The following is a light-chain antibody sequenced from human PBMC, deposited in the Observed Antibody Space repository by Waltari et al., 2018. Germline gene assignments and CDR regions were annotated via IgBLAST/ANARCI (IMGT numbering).Light chain of an antibody. J-gene: IGLJ1*01. V-gene: IGLV2-23*01. CDR2: EGS. CDR3: CSYAGSSPYV. Sequence: QSALTQPASVSGSPGQSITISCTGTSRDVGSYNLVPWYQQHPGKAPKLMSYEGSKRPSGVSNRFSGSKSGNTASLTISGLQAEDEADYYCCSYAGSSPYVFGTGTKVTVL. CDR1: SRDVGSYNL.